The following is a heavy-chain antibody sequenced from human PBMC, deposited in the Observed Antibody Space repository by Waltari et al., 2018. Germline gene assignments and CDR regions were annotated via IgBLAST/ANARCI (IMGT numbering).Heavy chain of an antibody. Sequence: EVQLLESGGGLVQPGGSLRLSCAASGFTFSSYAMNCVRQAPGKGLEWVASISAISGTTYYGDSVKGRFTISRENSKNTLYLQMNRLGAEDTAVYYCAKSKGTDLVGRWLPSDYWGQGTLVTVSS. J-gene: IGHJ4*02. CDR1: GFTFSSYA. CDR2: ISAISGTT. V-gene: IGHV3-23*01. CDR3: AKSKGTDLVGRWLPSDY. D-gene: IGHD5-18*01.